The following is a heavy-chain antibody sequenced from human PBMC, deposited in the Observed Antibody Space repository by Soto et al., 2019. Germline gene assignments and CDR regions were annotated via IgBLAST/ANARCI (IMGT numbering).Heavy chain of an antibody. D-gene: IGHD3-10*01. J-gene: IGHJ5*02. CDR3: ARHSSGTSFDP. CDR2: IYYSGST. CDR1: GDSISEYY. V-gene: IGHV4-59*08. Sequence: PSDTLSITCTISGDSISEYYWSWIRQPPGKGLEWIGYIYYSGSTNSNNPSLKSRVAISVDTSKNEFSLKLSSVTAADTAVYYCARHSSGTSFDPWGQGTLVTVSS.